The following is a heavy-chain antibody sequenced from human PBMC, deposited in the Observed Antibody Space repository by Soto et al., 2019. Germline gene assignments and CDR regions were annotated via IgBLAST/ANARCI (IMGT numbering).Heavy chain of an antibody. V-gene: IGHV3-23*01. D-gene: IGHD1-26*01. Sequence: GGSLRLSCAASGFTFSSYAMSWVRQAPGKGLEWVSAISGSGGSTYYADSVKGRFTISRDNSKNTLYLQMNSLRAEDTAVYYCAKAIVWEAYYYGMDVWGQGTTVTVYS. J-gene: IGHJ6*02. CDR2: ISGSGGST. CDR3: AKAIVWEAYYYGMDV. CDR1: GFTFSSYA.